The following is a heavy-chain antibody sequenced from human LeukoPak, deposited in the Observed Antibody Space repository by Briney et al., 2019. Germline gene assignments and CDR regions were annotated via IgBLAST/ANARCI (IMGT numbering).Heavy chain of an antibody. CDR2: INSDGSST. V-gene: IGHV3-74*01. CDR3: ASAVGGSPDY. CDR1: GFTFSRYW. Sequence: PGGSLSLSCAASGFTFSRYWMHWVRQAPGKGLVWVSRINSDGSSTSYADSVKGRFTISRDNAKNTLFLQMNSLRAEDTAVYYCASAVGGSPDYWGQGTLVTVSS. D-gene: IGHD6-19*01. J-gene: IGHJ4*02.